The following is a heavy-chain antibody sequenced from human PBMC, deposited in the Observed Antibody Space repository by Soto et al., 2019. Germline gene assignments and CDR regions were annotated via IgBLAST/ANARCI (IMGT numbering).Heavy chain of an antibody. CDR1: GGTFSSYA. J-gene: IGHJ6*02. CDR2: IIPIFGTA. V-gene: IGHV1-69*06. D-gene: IGHD5-18*01. CDR3: ARDSSQRGYSYDHFMDV. Sequence: GASVKVSCKASGGTFSSYAISWVRQAPGQGLEWMGGIIPIFGTANYAQKFQGRVTITADTSTSTAYMELRSLRSDDTAVYYCARDSSQRGYSYDHFMDVWGQGTTVTVSS.